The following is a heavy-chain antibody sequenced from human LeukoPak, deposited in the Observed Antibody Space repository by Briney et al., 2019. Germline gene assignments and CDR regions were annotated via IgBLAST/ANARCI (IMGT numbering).Heavy chain of an antibody. V-gene: IGHV4-4*07. Sequence: PSETLSLTCTVSGGSISSYYWSWIRQPAGKGLEWIGRIYTSGSTNYNPSLKSRVTMSVDTSKNQFSLKLSSVTAADTAVYYRARVVSGSGSYFHYYYMDVWGKGTTVTISS. CDR1: GGSISSYY. D-gene: IGHD3-10*01. J-gene: IGHJ6*03. CDR2: IYTSGST. CDR3: ARVVSGSGSYFHYYYMDV.